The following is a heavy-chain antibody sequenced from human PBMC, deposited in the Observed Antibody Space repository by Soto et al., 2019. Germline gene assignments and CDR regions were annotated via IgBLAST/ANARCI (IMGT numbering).Heavy chain of an antibody. D-gene: IGHD2-8*01. J-gene: IGHJ3*02. CDR3: ARDRSRLNIVLMVYAMGHAFDI. V-gene: IGHV3-23*01. Sequence: EVQLLESGGGLVQPGGSLRLSCAASGFTFSSYAMSWVRQAPGKGLEWVSAISGSGGSTYYADSVKGRFTISRDNSKNTLYLQMNSLRAEDTAVYYCARDRSRLNIVLMVYAMGHAFDIWGQGTMVTVSS. CDR1: GFTFSSYA. CDR2: ISGSGGST.